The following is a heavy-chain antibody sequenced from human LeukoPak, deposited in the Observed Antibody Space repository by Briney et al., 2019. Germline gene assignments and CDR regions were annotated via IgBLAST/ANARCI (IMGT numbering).Heavy chain of an antibody. V-gene: IGHV1-18*01. CDR3: ARAGYDLLTLAPDPANDY. Sequence: GASVKVSCKASGYTFTSYGFNWVRQAPGQGLEWMRWIIAYNGNTNYAQKLQGRVTMTTDTSTSTAYMELRSLRSDDTAVYYCARAGYDLLTLAPDPANDYWGQGTLVTVSS. D-gene: IGHD3-9*01. CDR2: IIAYNGNT. CDR1: GYTFTSYG. J-gene: IGHJ4*02.